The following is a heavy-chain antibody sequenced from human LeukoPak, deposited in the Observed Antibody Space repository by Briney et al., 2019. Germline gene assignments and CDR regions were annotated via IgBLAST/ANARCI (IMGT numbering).Heavy chain of an antibody. V-gene: IGHV1-2*02. J-gene: IGHJ4*02. D-gene: IGHD1-26*01. CDR1: GYTFTGYH. Sequence: ASVKVSCKASGYTFTGYHMHWVRQAPGQGLEWMGWINPNSGDTNYAQKFRGRVTMTRDTSISTVYMELSRLRPDGTAVYYCARVPREWELLRLEYXGXGTLVTVSS. CDR2: INPNSGDT. CDR3: ARVPREWELLRLEY.